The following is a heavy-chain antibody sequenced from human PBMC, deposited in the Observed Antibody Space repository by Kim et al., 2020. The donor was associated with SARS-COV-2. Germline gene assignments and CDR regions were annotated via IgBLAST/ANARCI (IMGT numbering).Heavy chain of an antibody. CDR2: IWYDGSNK. D-gene: IGHD3-22*01. Sequence: GGSLRLSCAASGFTFSSYGMHWVRQAPGKGLEWVAVIWYDGSNKYYADSVKGRFTISRDNSKNTLYLQMNSLRAEDTAVYYCAKPHYDSSGYYFDALDIWGQGAMVTVSS. CDR3: AKPHYDSSGYYFDALDI. J-gene: IGHJ3*02. CDR1: GFTFSSYG. V-gene: IGHV3-33*06.